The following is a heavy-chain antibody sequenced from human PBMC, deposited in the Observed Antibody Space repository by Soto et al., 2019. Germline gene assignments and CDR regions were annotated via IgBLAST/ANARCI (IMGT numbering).Heavy chain of an antibody. D-gene: IGHD2-15*01. V-gene: IGHV4-34*01. CDR2: INHSGST. CDR1: GGSFSGYY. J-gene: IGHJ4*02. Sequence: QVQLQQWGAGLLKPSETLSLTCAVYGGSFSGYYWSWIRQPPGKGLEWIGEINHSGSTNYNPSLKSRVTISVDTSKNQFSLKLSSVTAADTAVYYCASSLEYCSGGSCHYYSYRRGSVVGYWGQGTLVTVSS. CDR3: ASSLEYCSGGSCHYYSYRRGSVVGY.